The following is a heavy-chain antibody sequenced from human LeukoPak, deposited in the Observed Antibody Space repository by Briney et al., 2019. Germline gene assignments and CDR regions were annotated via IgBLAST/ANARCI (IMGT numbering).Heavy chain of an antibody. J-gene: IGHJ4*02. CDR3: ATKHNYDFWSGYSDDY. V-gene: IGHV3-48*04. CDR1: GFTFSSYS. CDR2: ISSSSSTI. D-gene: IGHD3-3*01. Sequence: GGSLRLSCAASGFTFSSYSMNWVRQAPGKGLEWVSYISSSSSTIYYADSVKGRFTISRDNAQNSLYLQMNSLRAEDTAVYYCATKHNYDFWSGYSDDYWGQGTLVTVSS.